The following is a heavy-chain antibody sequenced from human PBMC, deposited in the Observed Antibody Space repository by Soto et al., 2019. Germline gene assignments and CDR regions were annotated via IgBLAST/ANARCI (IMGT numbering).Heavy chain of an antibody. CDR3: AKVSPPRVGQWLVGVGY. J-gene: IGHJ4*02. D-gene: IGHD6-19*01. CDR1: GFTFSSYA. V-gene: IGHV3-30-3*01. CDR2: ISYDGSNK. Sequence: QVQLVESGGGVVQPGRSLRLSCAAAGFTFSSYAMHWVRQAPGKGLEWVAVISYDGSNKYYADCVKGRFTISRDNSKNTLYRQMNSLRADDTAVYYCAKVSPPRVGQWLVGVGYWGQGTLVTVSS.